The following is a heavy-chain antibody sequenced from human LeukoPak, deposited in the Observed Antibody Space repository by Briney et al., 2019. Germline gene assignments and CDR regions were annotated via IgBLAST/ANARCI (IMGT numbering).Heavy chain of an antibody. CDR1: GFTFSSYA. J-gene: IGHJ4*02. CDR2: ISGSGGST. Sequence: PGGSLRLSCAASGFTFSSYAMSWVRQAPGKGLEWVSAISGSGGSTYYADSVKGRFTISRDNSKNTLYLQMNSLRAEDTAVYYCAKDLEDMITFGGVIGNVGYWGQGTLVTVSS. V-gene: IGHV3-23*01. D-gene: IGHD3-16*02. CDR3: AKDLEDMITFGGVIGNVGY.